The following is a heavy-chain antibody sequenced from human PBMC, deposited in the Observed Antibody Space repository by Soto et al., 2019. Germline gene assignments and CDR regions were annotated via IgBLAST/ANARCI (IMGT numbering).Heavy chain of an antibody. CDR3: ARDWSGCSGGSCYPYYYYGMDV. J-gene: IGHJ6*02. V-gene: IGHV3-21*01. D-gene: IGHD2-15*01. Sequence: GGSLRLSCAASGFTFSSYCMNWVRQAPGKGLEWVSSISSSSSYIYYADSVKGRFTISRDNAKNSLYLQMNSLRAEDTAVYYCARDWSGCSGGSCYPYYYYGMDVWGQGTTVTVSS. CDR2: ISSSSSYI. CDR1: GFTFSSYC.